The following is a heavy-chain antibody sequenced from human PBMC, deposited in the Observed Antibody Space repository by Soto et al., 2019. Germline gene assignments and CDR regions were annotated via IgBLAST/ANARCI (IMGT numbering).Heavy chain of an antibody. CDR3: AKEGDSGPFDY. D-gene: IGHD2-21*02. CDR2: ISYDGSNK. J-gene: IGHJ4*01. CDR1: GFTFSSYG. V-gene: IGHV3-30*18. Sequence: RRLSCAASGFTFSSYGMHWVRQAPGKGLEWVAVISYDGSNKYYADSVKGRFTISRDNSKNTLYLQMNSLRAEDTAVYYCAKEGDSGPFDYWGHGTLVTVSS.